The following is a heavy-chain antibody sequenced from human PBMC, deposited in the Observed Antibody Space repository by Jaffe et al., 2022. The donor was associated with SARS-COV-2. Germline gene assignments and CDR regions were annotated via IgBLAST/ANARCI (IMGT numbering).Heavy chain of an antibody. CDR1: GFTFSSYG. CDR2: IWYDGSNK. Sequence: QVQLVESGGGVVQPGRSLRLSCAASGFTFSSYGMHWVRQAPGKGLEWVAVIWYDGSNKYYADSVKGRFTISRDNSKNTLYLQMNSLRAEDTAVYYCAREGIAAAGFFYYYYGMDVWGQGTTVTVSS. D-gene: IGHD6-13*01. V-gene: IGHV3-33*01. J-gene: IGHJ6*02. CDR3: AREGIAAAGFFYYYYGMDV.